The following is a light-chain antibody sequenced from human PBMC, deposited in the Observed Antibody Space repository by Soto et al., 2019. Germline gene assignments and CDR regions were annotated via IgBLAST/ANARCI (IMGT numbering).Light chain of an antibody. CDR1: SGSIASNY. CDR2: EDN. Sequence: NFMLTQPHSVSESPRKTVTISCTRSSGSIASNYVQWYQQRPGSSPTTVIYEDNQRPSGVPDRFSGSIDSSSNSASLTISGLKTEDEADYYCQSYDSDNQVFGGGTKLTVL. J-gene: IGLJ3*02. CDR3: QSYDSDNQV. V-gene: IGLV6-57*01.